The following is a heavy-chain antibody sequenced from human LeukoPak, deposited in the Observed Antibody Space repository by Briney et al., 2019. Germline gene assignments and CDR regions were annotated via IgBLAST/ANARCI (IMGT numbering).Heavy chain of an antibody. Sequence: GGSLRLSCAASGFTFSSYGMHWVRQAPGKGLEWVAVIWYDGSNKYYADSVKGRFTISRDNSKNTLYLQMNSLRAEDKAVYYCAREAPVVTRLSTPYYYGMDVWGQGTTVTVSS. J-gene: IGHJ6*02. D-gene: IGHD4-23*01. CDR1: GFTFSSYG. CDR3: AREAPVVTRLSTPYYYGMDV. V-gene: IGHV3-33*01. CDR2: IWYDGSNK.